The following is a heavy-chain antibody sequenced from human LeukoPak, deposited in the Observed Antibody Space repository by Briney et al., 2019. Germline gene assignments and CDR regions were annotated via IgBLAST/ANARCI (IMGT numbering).Heavy chain of an antibody. V-gene: IGHV3-21*01. Sequence: GGSLRLSCAASGFSFSSYWMHWVRQAPGKGLEWVSCISKSSSYIDYAGSVKGRFTISRDNAKNSLYLQMNSLRAEDTAVYYCASSYCSGGSCYAFDYWGQGTLVTVSS. CDR3: ASSYCSGGSCYAFDY. CDR1: GFSFSSYW. D-gene: IGHD2-15*01. J-gene: IGHJ4*02. CDR2: ISKSSSYI.